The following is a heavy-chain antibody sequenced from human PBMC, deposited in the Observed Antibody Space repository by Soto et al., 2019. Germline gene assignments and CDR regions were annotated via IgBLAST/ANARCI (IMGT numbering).Heavy chain of an antibody. V-gene: IGHV2-5*02. CDR3: AHRPRGYSYHFDY. D-gene: IGHD5-18*01. CDR1: GFSLTTRGVG. J-gene: IGHJ4*02. Sequence: QITLKESGPTLVKPTQTLTLTCTFSGFSLTTRGVGVGWIRQPPGKALEWLALIYWDADEGYSPSLKSRLTTTKDTSKNQVVLTMINMDPVDTATYYCAHRPRGYSYHFDYWGQGTLVTVSS. CDR2: IYWDADE.